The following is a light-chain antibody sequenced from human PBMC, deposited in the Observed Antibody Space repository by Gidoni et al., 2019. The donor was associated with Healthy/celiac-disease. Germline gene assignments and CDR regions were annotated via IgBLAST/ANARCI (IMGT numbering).Light chain of an antibody. J-gene: IGLJ3*02. CDR2: GTS. CDR3: QSYDSSLSGSV. V-gene: IGLV1-40*01. CDR1: SSNIGAGYD. Sequence: QAVLTQPPSVSGAPGQRVNISCTGSSSNIGAGYDVLWDQQLPGTAPKLLIYGTSNRPSGVPDRFSGSKSGTSASLAITGLQAEDEADYYCQSYDSSLSGSVFGGGTKLTVL.